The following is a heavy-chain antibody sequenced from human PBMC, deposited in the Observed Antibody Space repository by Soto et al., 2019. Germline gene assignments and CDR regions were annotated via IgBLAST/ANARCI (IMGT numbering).Heavy chain of an antibody. J-gene: IGHJ6*02. Sequence: GGSLRLSCAASGFTFSSYAMSWVRQVPGKGLEWVSGISWKSASIGYADSVKGRFTISRDNAKNLLYLQMNSLSAEDTALYHCAKSRGGTANGLDVWGQGTTVTVSS. CDR1: GFTFSSYA. V-gene: IGHV3-9*01. CDR2: ISWKSASI. D-gene: IGHD2-15*01. CDR3: AKSRGGTANGLDV.